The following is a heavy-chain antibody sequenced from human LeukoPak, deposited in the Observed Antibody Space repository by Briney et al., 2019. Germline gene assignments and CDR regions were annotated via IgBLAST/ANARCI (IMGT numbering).Heavy chain of an antibody. CDR1: GCSISSYY. Sequence: SETLSLTCTVSGCSISSYYWSWIRQPPGKGLEWIGYIYYSGSTNYNPSLKSRVTISVDTSKNQFSLKLSSVTAADTAVYYCARGATYYDFWSGYYYYFDYWGQGTLVTVSS. V-gene: IGHV4-59*01. D-gene: IGHD3-3*01. CDR2: IYYSGST. J-gene: IGHJ4*02. CDR3: ARGATYYDFWSGYYYYFDY.